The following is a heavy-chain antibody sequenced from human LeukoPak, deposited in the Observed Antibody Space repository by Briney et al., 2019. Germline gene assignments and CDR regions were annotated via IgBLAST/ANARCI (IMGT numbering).Heavy chain of an antibody. CDR3: ARDKYTGYETFDY. V-gene: IGHV1-2*02. CDR1: GYTFTGYY. D-gene: IGHD5-12*01. CDR2: INPNNGGT. J-gene: IGHJ4*02. Sequence: ASVKVSCKASGYTFTGYYIHWVRQAPGQGLEWMGWINPNNGGTNYAQKFQGRVAMTRDTSISTAYMELNRLTSDDTAVYYCARDKYTGYETFDYWGQGTPVTVSS.